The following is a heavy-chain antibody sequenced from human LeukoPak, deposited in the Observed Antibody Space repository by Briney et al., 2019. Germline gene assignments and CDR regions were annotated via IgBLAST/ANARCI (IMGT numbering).Heavy chain of an antibody. Sequence: DSLKISCKASGYTFTNYHIAWVRQMAGEGLEWMGIINPGGSDTRYSPSFQGHVTISVDKSINTAYLQWSSLKASDTAIYYCARIPTYSKRDYWGQGTLVTVPS. CDR1: GYTFTNYH. J-gene: IGHJ4*02. D-gene: IGHD4-11*01. CDR3: ARIPTYSKRDY. CDR2: INPGGSDT. V-gene: IGHV5-51*01.